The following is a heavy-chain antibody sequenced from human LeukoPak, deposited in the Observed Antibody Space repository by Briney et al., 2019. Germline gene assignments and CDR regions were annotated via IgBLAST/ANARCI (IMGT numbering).Heavy chain of an antibody. CDR3: ARDVAAAGSAHFDY. Sequence: SETLSLTCAVSGGSISSSNWWSWVRPPPGKGLEWIGEIYHSGSTNYNPSLKSRVTISVDKSKNQFSLKLSSVTAADTAVYYCARDVAAAGSAHFDYWGQGTLVTVSS. V-gene: IGHV4-4*02. CDR2: IYHSGST. J-gene: IGHJ4*02. CDR1: GGSISSSNW. D-gene: IGHD6-13*01.